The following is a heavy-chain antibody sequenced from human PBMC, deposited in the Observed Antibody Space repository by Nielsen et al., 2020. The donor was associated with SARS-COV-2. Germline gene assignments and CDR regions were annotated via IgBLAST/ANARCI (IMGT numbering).Heavy chain of an antibody. J-gene: IGHJ4*02. Sequence: SVKVSCKLSGGTFSNYAISWLRQAPAQGPEYMGGIIPMFDTTTYTQKFQGRITITADKRTTTAYMELSSLRSADTAVYYCARESITVRRDFDSWGQGTLITVSS. CDR3: ARESITVRRDFDS. CDR1: GGTFSNYA. V-gene: IGHV1-69*06. D-gene: IGHD3-10*01. CDR2: IIPMFDTT.